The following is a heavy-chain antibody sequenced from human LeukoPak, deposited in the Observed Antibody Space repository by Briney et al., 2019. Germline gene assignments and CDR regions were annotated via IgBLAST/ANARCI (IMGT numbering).Heavy chain of an antibody. CDR2: IKSKADAGPP. J-gene: IGHJ5*02. Sequence: PGGSLRLSCAASGFTFWSAWMSWVRQAPGKGLEWVGRIKSKADAGPPDYTAPVNGSFTISRDDSENTVYLQMNSLKTEDTAVYYCTTFLSGGTEAPWGQGALVTVSS. CDR1: GFTFWSAW. D-gene: IGHD1-1*01. V-gene: IGHV3-15*01. CDR3: TTFLSGGTEAP.